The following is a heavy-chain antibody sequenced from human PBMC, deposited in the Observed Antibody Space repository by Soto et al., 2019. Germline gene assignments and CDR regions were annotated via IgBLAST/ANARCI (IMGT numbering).Heavy chain of an antibody. CDR1: GFTFSDYA. CDR3: ARDRRPSIYSGLAV. J-gene: IGHJ6*02. CDR2: IDGSSATT. V-gene: IGHV3-23*01. Sequence: GGSLRLSCAASGFTFSDYAMSWVRQAPGKGLEWVSAIDGSSATTNYADSVKGRSTISRGNSKNTLFLHMSGLRAEDTAVYYCARDRRPSIYSGLAVWGQGTTVTVSS. D-gene: IGHD2-2*01.